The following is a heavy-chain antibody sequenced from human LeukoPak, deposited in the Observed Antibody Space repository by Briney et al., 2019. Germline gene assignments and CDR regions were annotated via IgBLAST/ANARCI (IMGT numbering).Heavy chain of an antibody. V-gene: IGHV3-23*01. J-gene: IGHJ5*02. CDR3: ARPKYSNSHYWFDP. D-gene: IGHD2-2*01. Sequence: PGGSLRLSCAASGFTFSDYAMTWVRQAPGKGLEWVSGISGFGGSTYYADSMKGRFTISRDNSKNTLFLQMHSLRADDTAVYYCARPKYSNSHYWFDPWGQGTLVTVSS. CDR2: ISGFGGST. CDR1: GFTFSDYA.